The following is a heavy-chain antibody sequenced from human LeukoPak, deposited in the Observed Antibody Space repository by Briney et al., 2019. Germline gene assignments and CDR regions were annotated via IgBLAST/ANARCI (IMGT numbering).Heavy chain of an antibody. Sequence: GGSLRLSCAASGFSFSTIYMSWVRQTPGQGLEWVANINVDGTAEYYVDSVKGRFTISRDNAKNSLYLQMNSLRAEDTAVYYCARDLPPPGRYYLGCPDYWGQGTLVTVSS. J-gene: IGHJ4*02. CDR2: INVDGTAE. D-gene: IGHD3-10*01. CDR3: ARDLPPPGRYYLGCPDY. V-gene: IGHV3-7*03. CDR1: GFSFSTIY.